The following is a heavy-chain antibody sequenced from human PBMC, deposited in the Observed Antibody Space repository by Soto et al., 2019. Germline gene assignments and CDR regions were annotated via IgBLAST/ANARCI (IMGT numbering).Heavy chain of an antibody. Sequence: SETLSLTCAVYGGSFSGYYWSWIRQPPGKGLEWIGEINHSGSTNYNPSLKSRVTISVDTSKNQFSLKLSSVTAADTAVYYCARGPGPTKKYNWFDPWGQGTLVTVPQ. CDR3: ARGPGPTKKYNWFDP. J-gene: IGHJ5*02. CDR1: GGSFSGYY. V-gene: IGHV4-34*01. CDR2: INHSGST.